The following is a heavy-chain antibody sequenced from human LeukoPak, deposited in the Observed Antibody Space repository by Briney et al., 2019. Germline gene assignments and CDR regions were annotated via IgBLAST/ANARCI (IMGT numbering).Heavy chain of an antibody. Sequence: SVKVSCKASGGTFISYAISWVRQAPGQGLEWMGGIIPIFGTANYAQKFQGRVTITTDESTSTAYMELSSLRSEDTAVYYCARSSSSWYEVVGYNWFDPCGQGTLVTVSS. CDR3: ARSSSSWYEVVGYNWFDP. CDR2: IIPIFGTA. CDR1: GGTFISYA. V-gene: IGHV1-69*05. D-gene: IGHD6-13*01. J-gene: IGHJ5*02.